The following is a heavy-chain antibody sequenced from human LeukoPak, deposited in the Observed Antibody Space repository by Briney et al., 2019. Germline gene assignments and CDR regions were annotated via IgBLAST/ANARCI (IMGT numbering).Heavy chain of an antibody. CDR2: ISSSGSTI. V-gene: IGHV3-11*01. J-gene: IGHJ4*02. CDR3: AREETSRFLEWLPFDY. CDR1: GFTFSDYY. Sequence: GGSLRLSCAASGFTFSDYYMSWIRQAPGNGLEWVSYISSSGSTIYYADSVKGRFTISRDNAKNSLYLQMNSLRAEDTAVYYCAREETSRFLEWLPFDYWGQGTLVTVSS. D-gene: IGHD3-3*01.